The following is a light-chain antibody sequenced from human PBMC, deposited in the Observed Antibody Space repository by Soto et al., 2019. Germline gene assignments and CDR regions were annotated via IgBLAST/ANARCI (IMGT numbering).Light chain of an antibody. CDR3: TSYTTGSTLPWV. CDR1: SSDIGGYYY. J-gene: IGLJ1*01. CDR2: QVT. Sequence: QSVLTQPASVSGSPGQSITISCTGTSSDIGGYYYVSWYQHHPGKAPKLLIYQVTNRPSRVSNRFSGSKSGNTASLTISGLQADDEADYYCTSYTTGSTLPWVFGTGTKVTVL. V-gene: IGLV2-14*01.